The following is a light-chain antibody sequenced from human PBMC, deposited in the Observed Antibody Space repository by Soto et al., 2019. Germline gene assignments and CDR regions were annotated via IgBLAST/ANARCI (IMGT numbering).Light chain of an antibody. CDR1: QSVSSN. Sequence: EIVMTQSPATLSVSPGERATLSCRASQSVSSNLAWYQQKSGQAPRLLIYGASTRATGIPARFSGSGSGTEFTLTISSLQSEDFAVYSCQHYTNWPPWTFGQGTKVEI. V-gene: IGKV3-15*01. CDR2: GAS. CDR3: QHYTNWPPWT. J-gene: IGKJ1*01.